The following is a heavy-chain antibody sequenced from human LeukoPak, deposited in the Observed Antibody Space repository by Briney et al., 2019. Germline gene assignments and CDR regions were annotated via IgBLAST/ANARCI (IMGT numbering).Heavy chain of an antibody. CDR3: ARGEVVSSGWYEQVLYLDAFDI. D-gene: IGHD6-19*01. Sequence: SETLSLTCTVSGGSISSYYWSWIRQPAGKGLEWIGRIYTSGSTNYNPSLKSRVIMSVDTSKNQFSLKLSSVTAADTAVYYCARGEVVSSGWYEQVLYLDAFDIWGQGTMVTVSS. J-gene: IGHJ3*02. CDR1: GGSISSYY. CDR2: IYTSGST. V-gene: IGHV4-4*07.